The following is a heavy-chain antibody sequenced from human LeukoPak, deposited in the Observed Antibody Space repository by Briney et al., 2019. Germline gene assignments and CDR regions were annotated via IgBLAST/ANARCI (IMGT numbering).Heavy chain of an antibody. D-gene: IGHD3-22*01. Sequence: ASVKVSCKASGYTFTSYGISWVRQAPGQELEWMGWISAYNGNTNYAQKLQGRVTMTTDTSTSTAYMELRSLRSDDTAVYYCARTYYYDSSGWPHDYWGQGTLVTVSS. J-gene: IGHJ4*02. V-gene: IGHV1-18*01. CDR1: GYTFTSYG. CDR3: ARTYYYDSSGWPHDY. CDR2: ISAYNGNT.